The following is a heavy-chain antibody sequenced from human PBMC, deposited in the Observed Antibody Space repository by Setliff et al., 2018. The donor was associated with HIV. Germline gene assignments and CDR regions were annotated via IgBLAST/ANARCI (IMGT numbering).Heavy chain of an antibody. CDR2: INHNGST. J-gene: IGHJ4*02. CDR1: GGSFSGYY. Sequence: PSETLSLTCAVYGGSFSGYYWIWIRQFPGKGLEWIGEINHNGSTNYNPSLESRVTILVDTSKNQFYLKLSSVTAADTAVYYCATKPMIRGKPFDNWGQGTLVTVSS. D-gene: IGHD3-10*01. V-gene: IGHV4-34*01. CDR3: ATKPMIRGKPFDN.